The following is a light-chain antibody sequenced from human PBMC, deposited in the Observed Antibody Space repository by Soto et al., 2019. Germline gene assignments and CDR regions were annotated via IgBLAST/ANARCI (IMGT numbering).Light chain of an antibody. J-gene: IGKJ2*01. CDR1: QSVSSY. CDR3: QQRSNWPPYT. Sequence: EIVLTQSPATLSLSPGERATLSCRASQSVSSYLAWYQQQPGQAPRLLIYDASNRATGIPARFSGSGSGKDFTLTISSREPEDFAVYYCQQRSNWPPYTFGQGTKLEIK. V-gene: IGKV3-11*01. CDR2: DAS.